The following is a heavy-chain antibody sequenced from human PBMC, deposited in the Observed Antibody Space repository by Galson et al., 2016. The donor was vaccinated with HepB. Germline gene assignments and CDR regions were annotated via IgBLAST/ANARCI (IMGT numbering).Heavy chain of an antibody. D-gene: IGHD2-15*01. V-gene: IGHV3-7*03. CDR3: VRDRNYGSGSRWYDLYDI. J-gene: IGHJ3*02. CDR1: GFTFSTYW. Sequence: SLRLSCAASGFTFSTYWMSWVRQAPGKGLEWVANIKKDESVKNYVDSVQGRFTISRDNAKNSLYLQLDSLRAEDPAVYYCVRDRNYGSGSRWYDLYDIWGHGTMVTVSS. CDR2: IKKDESVK.